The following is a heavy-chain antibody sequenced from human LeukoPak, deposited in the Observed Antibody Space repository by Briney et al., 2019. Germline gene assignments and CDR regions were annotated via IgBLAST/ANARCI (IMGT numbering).Heavy chain of an antibody. D-gene: IGHD5-18*01. J-gene: IGHJ4*02. Sequence: SVKVSCKASGGTFSSYAISWVRQAPGQGLEGMGGIIPIFGTANYAQKFQGRVTITADESTSTAYMELSSLRSEDTAVYYCARDSLDTAMAPFDYWGQGTLVTVSS. CDR3: ARDSLDTAMAPFDY. V-gene: IGHV1-69*13. CDR1: GGTFSSYA. CDR2: IIPIFGTA.